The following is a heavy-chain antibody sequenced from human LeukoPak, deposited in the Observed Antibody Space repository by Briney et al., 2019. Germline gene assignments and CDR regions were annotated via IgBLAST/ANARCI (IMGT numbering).Heavy chain of an antibody. J-gene: IGHJ4*02. V-gene: IGHV4-4*02. CDR3: ARATGGDYYDSSGAGLFDY. CDR2: IYHSGST. D-gene: IGHD3-22*01. Sequence: SETLSLTCAVSGGSISSSNWWSWVRQPPGKGLEWIGEIYHSGSTNYNPSLKSRVTISVDKSKNQFSLKLSSVTAADTAVYYCARATGGDYYDSSGAGLFDYWGQGTLVTVSS. CDR1: GGSISSSNW.